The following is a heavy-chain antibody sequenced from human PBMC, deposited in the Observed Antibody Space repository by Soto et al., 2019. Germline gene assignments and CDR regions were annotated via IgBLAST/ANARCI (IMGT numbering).Heavy chain of an antibody. CDR2: IYYSGST. D-gene: IGHD5-18*01. CDR3: ARPYTYGSYFYFEY. CDR1: GGSISNSRHY. Sequence: QLQLQESGPGLVKPSETLSLTCAVSGGSISNSRHYWGWIRQPPGKGLEWIASIYYSGSTYYKPSLKSRVTISVDTSKNQFSLKLTSLTAADTAVYYCARPYTYGSYFYFEYWGQGTLVTVSS. V-gene: IGHV4-39*01. J-gene: IGHJ4*02.